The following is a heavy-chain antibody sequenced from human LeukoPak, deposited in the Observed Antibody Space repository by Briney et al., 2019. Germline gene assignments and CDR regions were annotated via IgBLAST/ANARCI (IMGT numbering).Heavy chain of an antibody. CDR3: AKREKGTTGRFFDY. D-gene: IGHD4-17*01. V-gene: IGHV3-23*01. J-gene: IGHJ4*02. CDR2: ISEGVGNT. CDR1: GFTFTNYA. Sequence: GGSLRLSCAASGFTFTNYAMTWVRQAPGKGLEWVSGISEGVGNTYYADSVKGRFTISGDHSKNTLYLQMNSLRAEDTALYYCAKREKGTTGRFFDYWGQGTLVTVSS.